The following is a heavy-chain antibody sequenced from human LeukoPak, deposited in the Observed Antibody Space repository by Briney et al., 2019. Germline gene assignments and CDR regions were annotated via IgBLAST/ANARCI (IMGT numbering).Heavy chain of an antibody. J-gene: IGHJ6*02. Sequence: TSETLSLTCTVSGGSISSYYWSWIRQPAGKGLEWIGRIYTSGSTNYNPSLKSRVTMSVDTSKNQFSLKLSSVTAADTAVYYCARGGYGSGSHYYGMDVWGQGTTVTVSS. D-gene: IGHD3-10*01. CDR3: ARGGYGSGSHYYGMDV. CDR1: GGSISSYY. CDR2: IYTSGST. V-gene: IGHV4-4*07.